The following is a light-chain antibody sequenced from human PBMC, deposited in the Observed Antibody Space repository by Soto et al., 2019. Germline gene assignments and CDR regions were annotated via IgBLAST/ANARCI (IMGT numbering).Light chain of an antibody. Sequence: QAVLTQPASVSGSPGQSITISCTGTSSDVGGYNYVSWYQQHPGKAPKLMIYEVSNRPSGVSNRFSGSKSGNTASLTISGLPAEDDADYCCSSYTSISALYVFGTGTKLTVL. J-gene: IGLJ1*01. CDR2: EVS. CDR1: SSDVGGYNY. V-gene: IGLV2-14*01. CDR3: SSYTSISALYV.